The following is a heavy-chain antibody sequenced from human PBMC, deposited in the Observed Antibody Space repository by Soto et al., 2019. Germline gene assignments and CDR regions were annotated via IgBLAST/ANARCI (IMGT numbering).Heavy chain of an antibody. J-gene: IGHJ4*02. V-gene: IGHV4-34*01. CDR1: GGSFSGYY. CDR2: INHSGSS. Sequence: SETLSLTCAVYGGSFSGYYWSWIRQPPGKGLEWIGEINHSGSSNYNPSLKSRVTISVDTSKNQFSLKLTSVTAAATAVYYCARLKYFDYWGQGTLVTVSS. CDR3: ARLKYFDY.